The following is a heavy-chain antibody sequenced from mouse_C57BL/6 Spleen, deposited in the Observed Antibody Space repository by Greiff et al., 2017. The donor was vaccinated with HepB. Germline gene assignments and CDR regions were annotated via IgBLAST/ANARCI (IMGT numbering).Heavy chain of an antibody. CDR1: GYTFTSYW. D-gene: IGHD2-4*01. V-gene: IGHV1-64*01. CDR3: AREDYDYDRFDY. Sequence: QVQLKQPGAELVKPGASVKLSCKASGYTFTSYWMHWVKQRPGQGLEWIGMIHPNSGSTNYNEKFKSKATLTVDKSSSTAYMQLSSLTSEDSAVYYCAREDYDYDRFDYWGQGTTLTVSS. CDR2: IHPNSGST. J-gene: IGHJ2*01.